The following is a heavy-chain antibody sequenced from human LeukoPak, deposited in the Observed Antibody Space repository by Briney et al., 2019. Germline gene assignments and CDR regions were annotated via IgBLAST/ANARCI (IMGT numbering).Heavy chain of an antibody. CDR1: GGSISSYY. Sequence: SETLSLTCTVSGGSISSYYGSWIRQPPGKGLEWIGYIYYSGSTNYNPSLKSRVTISVDTSKNQFPLKLSSVTAADTAVYYCARLIGIAAAGIEYWGQGTLVTVSS. J-gene: IGHJ4*02. CDR2: IYYSGST. V-gene: IGHV4-59*08. D-gene: IGHD6-13*01. CDR3: ARLIGIAAAGIEY.